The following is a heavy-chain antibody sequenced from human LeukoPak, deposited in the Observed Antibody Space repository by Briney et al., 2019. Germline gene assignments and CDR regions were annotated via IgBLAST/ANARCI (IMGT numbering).Heavy chain of an antibody. D-gene: IGHD5-18*01. CDR1: GFTFSSYG. V-gene: IGHV3-33*01. CDR3: ARDSNVDTAMVTSSYFDY. CDR2: IWYDGSNK. J-gene: IGHJ4*02. Sequence: PGGSLRLSCAASGFTFSSYGMHWVRQAPGKGLEWVAVIWYDGSNKYYADSVKGRFTISRDNSKNTLYLQMNSLRAEDTAVYYCARDSNVDTAMVTSSYFDYWGQGTLVTVSS.